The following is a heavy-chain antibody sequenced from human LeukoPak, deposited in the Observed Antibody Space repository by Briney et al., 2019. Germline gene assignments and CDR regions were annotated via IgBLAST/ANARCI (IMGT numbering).Heavy chain of an antibody. CDR1: GGSFSGYY. V-gene: IGHV4-34*01. CDR3: ASTRYSGSSYDRAGYY. Sequence: ETSETLSLTCAVYGGSFSGYYWSWIRQPPGKGLEWIGEINHSGSTNYNPSLKSRVTISVDTSKNQFSLKLSSVTAADTAVYYCASTRYSGSSYDRAGYYWGQGTLVTVSS. J-gene: IGHJ4*02. CDR2: INHSGST. D-gene: IGHD1-26*01.